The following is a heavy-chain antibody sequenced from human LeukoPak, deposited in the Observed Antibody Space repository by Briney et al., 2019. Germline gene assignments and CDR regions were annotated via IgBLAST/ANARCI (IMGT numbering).Heavy chain of an antibody. CDR3: ASDIVVVPAAMKYYYYYYMDV. D-gene: IGHD2-2*01. Sequence: ASVKVSCKASGGTFSSYAISWVRQAPGQGLEWMGGIIPIFGTANYAQKFQGRDTITADESTSTAYMELSSLRSEDTAVYYCASDIVVVPAAMKYYYYYYMDVWGKGTTVTVSS. V-gene: IGHV1-69*13. CDR1: GGTFSSYA. J-gene: IGHJ6*03. CDR2: IIPIFGTA.